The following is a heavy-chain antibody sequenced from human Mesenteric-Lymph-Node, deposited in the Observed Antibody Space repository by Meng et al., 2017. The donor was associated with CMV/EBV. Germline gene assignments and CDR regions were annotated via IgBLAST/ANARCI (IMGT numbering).Heavy chain of an antibody. CDR1: GGSLSEYY. Sequence: SETLSLTCAVFGGSLSEYYWSWIRQPPGKGLEWIGEINHSGSTKYNPALKSRVTISVDTSKNLFSLNLSSVAAADTAVYYCARGFASSSSWYVDYWGQGTLVTVSS. V-gene: IGHV4-34*01. J-gene: IGHJ4*02. CDR2: INHSGST. CDR3: ARGFASSSSWYVDY. D-gene: IGHD6-13*01.